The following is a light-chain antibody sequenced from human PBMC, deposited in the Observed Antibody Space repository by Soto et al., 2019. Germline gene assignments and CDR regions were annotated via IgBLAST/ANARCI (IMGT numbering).Light chain of an antibody. Sequence: EVVMTQSPATLSVSLGDRATLSCRASQSVSSNLAWYQQKPGQGPRLLIYGASTRATGIPARFSGSGSGTEFTLTISSLQSEDFAVYSCQHYNNWPLTFGVGSKVEIK. CDR3: QHYNNWPLT. CDR2: GAS. CDR1: QSVSSN. J-gene: IGKJ4*01. V-gene: IGKV3-15*01.